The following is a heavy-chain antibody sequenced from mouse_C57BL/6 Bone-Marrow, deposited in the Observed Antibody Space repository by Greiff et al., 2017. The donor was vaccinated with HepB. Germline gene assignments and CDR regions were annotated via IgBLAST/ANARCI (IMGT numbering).Heavy chain of an antibody. J-gene: IGHJ3*01. CDR3: ARSIYYYGYDSFAY. D-gene: IGHD2-2*01. V-gene: IGHV1-54*01. CDR1: GYAFTNYL. Sequence: QVQLQQSGAELVRPGTSVKVSCKASGYAFTNYLIEWVKQRPGQGLEWIGVINPGSGGTNYNEKFKVKATLTADKSASTAYMQLSSLTSEDSEVYFGARSIYYYGYDSFAYGGQGTLVTVSA. CDR2: INPGSGGT.